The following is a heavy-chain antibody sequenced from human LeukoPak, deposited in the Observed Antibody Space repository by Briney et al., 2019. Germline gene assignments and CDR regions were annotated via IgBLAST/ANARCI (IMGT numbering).Heavy chain of an antibody. CDR3: ARDLGVAAMVDFDY. J-gene: IGHJ4*02. Sequence: ASVKVSCKASGYTFTNYAMHWVRQAPGQRLEWMGWINAGNGNTRYSQDFQGRVTITRDTSATTAYMELSSLRSEDMAVYYCARDLGVAAMVDFDYWGQGTLVTVSS. V-gene: IGHV1-3*03. CDR2: INAGNGNT. CDR1: GYTFTNYA. D-gene: IGHD5-18*01.